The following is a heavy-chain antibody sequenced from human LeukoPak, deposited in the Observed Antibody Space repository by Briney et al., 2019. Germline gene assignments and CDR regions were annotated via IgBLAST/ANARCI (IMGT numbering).Heavy chain of an antibody. V-gene: IGHV1-24*01. D-gene: IGHD3-22*01. Sequence: APVKVSCKVSGYTLTELSMHWVRQAPGKGLEWMGGFDPEDGETIYAQKFQGRVTMTEDTSTDTAYMELSSLRSEDTAVYYCATVFVTMIENDAFDIWGQGTMVTVSS. CDR3: ATVFVTMIENDAFDI. CDR2: FDPEDGET. J-gene: IGHJ3*02. CDR1: GYTLTELS.